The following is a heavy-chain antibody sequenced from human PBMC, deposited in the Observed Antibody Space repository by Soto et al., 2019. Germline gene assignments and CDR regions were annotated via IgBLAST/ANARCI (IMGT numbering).Heavy chain of an antibody. CDR3: ARQLKPSRDGYNSDYYYGMDV. V-gene: IGHV5-10-1*01. Sequence: PGESLKISCKGSGYSFTSYWISWVRQMPGKGLEWMGRIDPSDSYTNYSPSFQGHVTISADKSISTAYLQWSSLKASDTAMYYCARQLKPSRDGYNSDYYYGMDVWGQGATVTVSS. J-gene: IGHJ6*02. CDR2: IDPSDSYT. CDR1: GYSFTSYW. D-gene: IGHD5-12*01.